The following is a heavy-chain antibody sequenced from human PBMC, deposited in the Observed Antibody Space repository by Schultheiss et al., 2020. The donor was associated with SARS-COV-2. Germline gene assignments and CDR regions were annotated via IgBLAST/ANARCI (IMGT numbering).Heavy chain of an antibody. Sequence: ASVKVSCKASGYTFTSYYMHWVRQAPGQGLEWMGWINAGNGNTKYSQKFQGRVTITRDTSASTAYMELSSLRSEDTAVYYCARDWVWEERGGRYSYYYGMDVWGQGTTVTVSS. D-gene: IGHD1-26*01. CDR1: GYTFTSYY. J-gene: IGHJ6*02. V-gene: IGHV1-3*01. CDR2: INAGNGNT. CDR3: ARDWVWEERGGRYSYYYGMDV.